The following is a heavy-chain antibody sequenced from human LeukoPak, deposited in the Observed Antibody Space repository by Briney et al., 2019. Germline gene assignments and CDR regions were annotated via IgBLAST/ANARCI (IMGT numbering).Heavy chain of an antibody. CDR1: GFTFSSYG. D-gene: IGHD3-10*01. V-gene: IGHV3-33*01. CDR2: MWYDGSNK. CDR3: ARDLYYYGSGTYSDLGD. J-gene: IGHJ4*02. Sequence: PGGSLRLSCAASGFTFSSYGTHWVRQAPGKGLEGVAVMWYDGSNKYYADSVKGRFTISRDNSKNTLYLQMNSLRAEDTAVYYCARDLYYYGSGTYSDLGDWGQGTLVTVSS.